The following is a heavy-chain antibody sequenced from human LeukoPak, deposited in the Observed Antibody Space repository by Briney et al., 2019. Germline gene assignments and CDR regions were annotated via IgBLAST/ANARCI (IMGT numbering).Heavy chain of an antibody. D-gene: IGHD3-22*01. V-gene: IGHV3-20*04. J-gene: IGHJ4*02. Sequence: GGSLRLSCAASGFTFDDYGMSWVRQAPGKGLEWVSGINWNGGSTGYADSVKGRFTISRDNAKNTLYLQMNSLRAEDTAVYYCRYYDSSGSQTDYWGQGTLVTVSS. CDR1: GFTFDDYG. CDR2: INWNGGST. CDR3: RYYDSSGSQTDY.